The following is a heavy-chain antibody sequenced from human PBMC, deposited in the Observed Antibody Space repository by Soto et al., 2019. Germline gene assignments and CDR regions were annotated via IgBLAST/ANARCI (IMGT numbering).Heavy chain of an antibody. Sequence: GGSLRLSCAASGFTFSTYGMHWVRQAPGKGLEWLAAIWYDGSNKYYVESVEGRFTISRDNSKNTLYLQMNSLRAEDTAVYYCARGNYDFLTALDYWGQGTLVTVSS. D-gene: IGHD3-9*01. J-gene: IGHJ4*02. CDR3: ARGNYDFLTALDY. CDR1: GFTFSTYG. V-gene: IGHV3-33*01. CDR2: IWYDGSNK.